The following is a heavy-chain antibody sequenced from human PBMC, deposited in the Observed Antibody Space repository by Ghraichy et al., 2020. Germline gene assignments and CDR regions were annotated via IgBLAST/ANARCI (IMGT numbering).Heavy chain of an antibody. V-gene: IGHV3-53*01. Sequence: GGSLRLSCAASGFTVSSNYMSWVRQAPGKGLEWVSVIYSGGSTYYADSVKGRFTISRDNSKNTLYLQMNSLRAEDTAVYYCASPDCSSTSCYAHYYYMDVWGKGTTVTVSS. CDR3: ASPDCSSTSCYAHYYYMDV. CDR2: IYSGGST. D-gene: IGHD2-2*01. CDR1: GFTVSSNY. J-gene: IGHJ6*03.